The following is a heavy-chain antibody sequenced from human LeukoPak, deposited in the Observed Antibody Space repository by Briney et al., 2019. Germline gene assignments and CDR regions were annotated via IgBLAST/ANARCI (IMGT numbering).Heavy chain of an antibody. J-gene: IGHJ4*02. CDR2: ISGSGGST. Sequence: GGSLRLSCAASGFTFSSYAVSWVRQAPGKGLEWVSAISGSGGSTYYADSVKGRFTISRDNSKNTLYLQMNSLRAEDTAVYYCANSLTPAELLYDYWGQGTLVTVSS. D-gene: IGHD3-10*01. V-gene: IGHV3-23*01. CDR3: ANSLTPAELLYDY. CDR1: GFTFSSYA.